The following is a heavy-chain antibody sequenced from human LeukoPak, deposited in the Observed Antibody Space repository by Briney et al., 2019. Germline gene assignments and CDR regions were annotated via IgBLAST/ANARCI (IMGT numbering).Heavy chain of an antibody. CDR3: AKGKSGGVNYGMDV. D-gene: IGHD1-26*01. CDR2: ISGSGGST. J-gene: IGHJ6*02. CDR1: GFTFSSYA. V-gene: IGHV3-23*01. Sequence: GGSLRLSCAASGFTFSSYAMSWVRQAPGKGLEWVSVISGSGGSTYYADSVKDRFTISRDNSKNTLYLQMNSLRAEDTAVYYCAKGKSGGVNYGMDVWGQGTTVTVSS.